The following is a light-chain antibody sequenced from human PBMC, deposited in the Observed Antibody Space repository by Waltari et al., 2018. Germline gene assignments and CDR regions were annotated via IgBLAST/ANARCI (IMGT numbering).Light chain of an antibody. J-gene: IGLJ3*02. CDR1: SGHRNYA. V-gene: IGLV4-69*01. CDR3: QTGGFGNWV. Sequence: QPMLTQSPSASSSLAASVKLTRTLISGHRNYATSWHHQQAEKGPRYLLKINSDGGRSKVDGIPDLFSGSRSGSERYLTSPSLQSEDKADFYCQTGGFGNWVLGGGTKLTVL. CDR2: INSDGGR.